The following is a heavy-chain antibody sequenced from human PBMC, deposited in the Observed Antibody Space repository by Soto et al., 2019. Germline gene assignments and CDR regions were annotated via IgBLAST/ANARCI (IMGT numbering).Heavy chain of an antibody. Sequence: SETLSLTCAVYGGSFSGYYWSWIRQPPGKGLEWIGEINHSGSTNYNPSLKSRVTISVDTSKNQFSLKLSSVTAADTAVYYCARHGPGGYDWGSHFDYWGQGTLVTVSS. CDR1: GGSFSGYY. V-gene: IGHV4-34*01. J-gene: IGHJ4*02. CDR2: INHSGST. CDR3: ARHGPGGYDWGSHFDY. D-gene: IGHD3-16*01.